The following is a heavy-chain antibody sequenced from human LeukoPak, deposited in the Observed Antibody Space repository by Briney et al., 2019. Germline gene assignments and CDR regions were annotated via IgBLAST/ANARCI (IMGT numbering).Heavy chain of an antibody. CDR1: GFTISDHY. CDR2: ISYDGSNK. D-gene: IGHD5-18*01. J-gene: IGHJ4*02. V-gene: IGHV3-30-3*01. CDR3: ARVSNKGIVVVSGGYSYGGIDY. Sequence: PGGSLRLSCAASGFTISDHYMDWVRQAPGKGLEWVAVISYDGSNKYYADSVKGRFTISRDNSKNTLYLQMNSLRAEDTAVYYCARVSNKGIVVVSGGYSYGGIDYWGQGTLVTVSS.